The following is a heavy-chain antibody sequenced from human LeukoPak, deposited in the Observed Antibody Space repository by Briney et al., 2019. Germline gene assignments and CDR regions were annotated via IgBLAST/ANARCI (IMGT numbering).Heavy chain of an antibody. CDR3: ARDLRYYDSSGLFVDWFDP. D-gene: IGHD3-22*01. J-gene: IGHJ5*02. CDR2: IIPIFGTA. CDR1: GGTFSSYA. Sequence: SVKVSCKASGGTFSSYAISWVRQAPGQGLEWMGGIIPIFGTANYAQKFQGRVTITADESTSTAYMELSSLRSEDTAVYYCARDLRYYDSSGLFVDWFDPWGQGTLVTVSS. V-gene: IGHV1-69*01.